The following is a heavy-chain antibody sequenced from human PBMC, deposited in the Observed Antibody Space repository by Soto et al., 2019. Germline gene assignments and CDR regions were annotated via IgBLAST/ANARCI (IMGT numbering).Heavy chain of an antibody. Sequence: ASVKVSCKASGYTFTSYGISWVRQAPGQGLEWMGWISAYNGNTNYAQKLQGKVTMTTDTSTSTAYMELRSLRSDDTAVYYCARDSELLVQRYYYGMDFFCQGNTVTVSS. CDR2: ISAYNGNT. CDR3: ARDSELLVQRYYYGMDF. D-gene: IGHD6-6*01. CDR1: GYTFTSYG. J-gene: IGHJ6*02. V-gene: IGHV1-18*01.